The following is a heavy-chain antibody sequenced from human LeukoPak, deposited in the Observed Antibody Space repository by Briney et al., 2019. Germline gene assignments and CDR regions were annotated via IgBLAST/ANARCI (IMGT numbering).Heavy chain of an antibody. CDR1: GYTFTSFD. Sequence: ASVKVSCKASGYTFTSFDMNWVRQATGQGLEWMGWMNPNSGNTGYAQKFQGRVTMTRNTSITTAYMELSSLRSEDTAVCYCARGNKDYGDYARGLSDYWGQGTLVTVSS. CDR2: MNPNSGNT. CDR3: ARGNKDYGDYARGLSDY. V-gene: IGHV1-8*01. D-gene: IGHD4-17*01. J-gene: IGHJ4*02.